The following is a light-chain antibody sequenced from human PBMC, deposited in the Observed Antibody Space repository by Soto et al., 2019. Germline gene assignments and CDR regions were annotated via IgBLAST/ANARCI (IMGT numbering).Light chain of an antibody. CDR2: EVS. CDR1: SSDVGTYNY. CDR3: SSYTSSSTYV. J-gene: IGLJ1*01. Sequence: QSALTQPASVSGSPRQSITISCTGTSSDVGTYNYVSWYQQHPGKAPKLMIYEVSNRPSGVSHRFSGSKSGNTTSLTISGLQAEDEADYYCSSYTSSSTYVFGNGTKLTVL. V-gene: IGLV2-14*01.